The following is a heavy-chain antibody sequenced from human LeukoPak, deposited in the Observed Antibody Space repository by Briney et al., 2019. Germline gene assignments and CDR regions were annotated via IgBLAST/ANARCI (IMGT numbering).Heavy chain of an antibody. D-gene: IGHD2-15*01. CDR1: DGSISSSSYY. CDR2: IYYSGST. CDR3: ARCSGGSCYRSDY. Sequence: SETLSLTCTVSDGSISSSSYYWGWIRQPPGKGLEWIGTIYYSGSTYYNPSLRSRVTISVDTSKNQFSPKMSSVTAADTAVYFCARCSGGSCYRSDYWGQGTLVTVSS. V-gene: IGHV4-39*01. J-gene: IGHJ4*02.